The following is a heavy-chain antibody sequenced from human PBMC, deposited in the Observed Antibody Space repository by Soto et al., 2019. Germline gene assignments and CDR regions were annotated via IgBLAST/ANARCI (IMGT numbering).Heavy chain of an antibody. V-gene: IGHV4-59*01. CDR3: ARGSGAKQPLGGPYYFDY. D-gene: IGHD6-13*01. CDR2: IYYSGST. J-gene: IGHJ4*02. CDR1: GGCISSYY. Sequence: XASLSLTCTVCGGCISSYYWSWIRQPPGKGLEWIGYIYYSGSTKYNPSLKSRVTISVDTSKNQFSLKLSSVTAADTAVYYCARGSGAKQPLGGPYYFDYCGQGTLVTVSS.